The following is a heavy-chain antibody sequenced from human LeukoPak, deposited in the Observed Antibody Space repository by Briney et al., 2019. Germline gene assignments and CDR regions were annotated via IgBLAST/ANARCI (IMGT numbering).Heavy chain of an antibody. CDR3: AGYCSRGSCPDS. V-gene: IGHV4-59*01. D-gene: IGHD2-15*01. Sequence: SETLSLTCTVSGASISSYFWTWIRQPPGKGLEWIGYIYYSGSTKYNPSLKSRVTTSIDTSKNQSSLKLSSVTAADTAVYFCAGYCSRGSCPDSWGQGTLVTVSS. J-gene: IGHJ5*01. CDR2: IYYSGST. CDR1: GASISSYF.